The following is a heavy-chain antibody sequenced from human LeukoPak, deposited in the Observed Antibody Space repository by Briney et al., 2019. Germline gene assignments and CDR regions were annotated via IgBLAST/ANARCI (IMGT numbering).Heavy chain of an antibody. J-gene: IGHJ4*02. CDR3: ATKKDQWLVLDGGGALDY. D-gene: IGHD6-19*01. V-gene: IGHV3-21*01. Sequence: GGSLRLSCAASGFTFSSYAMSWVRQAPGKGLEWVSSISSSSSYIYYADSVKGRFTISRDNAKNSLYLQMNSLRAEDTAVYYCATKKDQWLVLDGGGALDYWGQGTLVTVSS. CDR2: ISSSSSYI. CDR1: GFTFSSYA.